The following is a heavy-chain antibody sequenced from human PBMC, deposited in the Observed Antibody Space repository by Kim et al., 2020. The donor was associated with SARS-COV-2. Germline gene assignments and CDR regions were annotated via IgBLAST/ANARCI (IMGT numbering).Heavy chain of an antibody. D-gene: IGHD3-22*01. Sequence: SETLSLTCTVSGGSISSSSYYWGWIRQPPGKGLEWIGSIYYSGSTYYNPSLKSRVTISVDTSKNQFSLKLSSVTAADTAVYYCARQHYYDSSGYELTYYFDYWGQGTLVTVSS. J-gene: IGHJ4*02. CDR2: IYYSGST. V-gene: IGHV4-39*01. CDR3: ARQHYYDSSGYELTYYFDY. CDR1: GGSISSSSYY.